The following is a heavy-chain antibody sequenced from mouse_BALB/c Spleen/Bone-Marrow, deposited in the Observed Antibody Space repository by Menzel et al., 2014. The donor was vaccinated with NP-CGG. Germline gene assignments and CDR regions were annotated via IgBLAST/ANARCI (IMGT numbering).Heavy chain of an antibody. Sequence: QVQLQQSGPELVKPGASVKISCKASVYAFSSSWMNWVKQRPGQGLEWIGRIYPGDGDTNYNGKFKGKATLTVDKSSSTAYMQLSSLTSEDSAVYYCARWGFDYWGQGTTLTVSS. V-gene: IGHV1-82*01. CDR3: ARWGFDY. J-gene: IGHJ2*01. CDR2: IYPGDGDT. CDR1: VYAFSSSW.